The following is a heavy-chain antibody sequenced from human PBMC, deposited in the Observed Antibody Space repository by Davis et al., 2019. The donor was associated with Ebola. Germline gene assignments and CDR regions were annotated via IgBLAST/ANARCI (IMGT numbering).Heavy chain of an antibody. V-gene: IGHV3-23*01. CDR3: ARGGGYSYGPYCFDY. J-gene: IGHJ4*02. D-gene: IGHD5-18*01. CDR1: GFTFSSYA. Sequence: GESLKISCAASGFTFSSYAMSWVRQAPGKGLEWVSAISGSGGSTYYADSVKGRFTISRDNSKNTLYLQMNSLRAEDTAVYYCARGGGYSYGPYCFDYWGQGTLVTVSS. CDR2: ISGSGGST.